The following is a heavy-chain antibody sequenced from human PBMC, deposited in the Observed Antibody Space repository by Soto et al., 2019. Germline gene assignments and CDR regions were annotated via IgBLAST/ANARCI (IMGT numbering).Heavy chain of an antibody. CDR2: ILYSGST. CDR3: ARLGSSGWYQGSYFDY. Sequence: QLRLQESGPGLVKPSETLSLTCTVSGGSITRNNHYWGWIRQSPGKGLEWIGNILYSGSTNYNPSLKSRVTISVETSKNQFPLKMSSVTAADTAVYYCARLGSSGWYQGSYFDYWGQGTRVTVSS. D-gene: IGHD6-19*01. V-gene: IGHV4-39*01. J-gene: IGHJ4*02. CDR1: GGSITRNNHY.